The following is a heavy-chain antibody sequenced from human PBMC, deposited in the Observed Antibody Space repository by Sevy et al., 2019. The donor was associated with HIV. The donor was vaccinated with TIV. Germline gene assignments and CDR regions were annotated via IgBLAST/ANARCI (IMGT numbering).Heavy chain of an antibody. CDR1: GGSISSYY. Sequence: SETLSLTCTVSGGSISSYYWSWIRQPAGKGLEWIGRISTSGSTNSNPSLTIRVTMSVDTSKNQFSLKLSSVTAADTSVCYCARGRVGWEGFWSGLLDYWGQGTLVTVSS. CDR2: ISTSGST. V-gene: IGHV4-4*07. J-gene: IGHJ4*02. CDR3: ARGRVGWEGFWSGLLDY. D-gene: IGHD3-3*01.